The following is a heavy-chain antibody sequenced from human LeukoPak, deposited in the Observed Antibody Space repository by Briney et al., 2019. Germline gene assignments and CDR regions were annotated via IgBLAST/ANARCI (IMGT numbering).Heavy chain of an antibody. D-gene: IGHD6-13*01. V-gene: IGHV1-18*01. CDR2: ISAYNGHT. CDR3: ARDIGSSWTHISDGDY. J-gene: IGHJ4*02. Sequence: GASVKVSCKASGFTFTGYGFTWVRQAPGQGLEWMGWISAYNGHTNYAQKLQGRVTMTTDTSASTVYMELRSLRSDDTAVYYCARDIGSSWTHISDGDYWGQGTLVTVSS. CDR1: GFTFTGYG.